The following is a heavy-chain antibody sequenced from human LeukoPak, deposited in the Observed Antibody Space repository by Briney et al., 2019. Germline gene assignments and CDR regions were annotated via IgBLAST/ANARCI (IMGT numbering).Heavy chain of an antibody. CDR2: IKTDGSST. CDR1: GFTFISYW. V-gene: IGHV3-74*01. CDR3: SREPHNYPSTRYQDAFDI. Sequence: GGSLRLSCAASGFTFISYWMHWVRQAPGKGLEWVSRIKTDGSSTSYADSVRGRFTISRDNAKNTLYLQMNSLRAEDTAVYYCSREPHNYPSTRYQDAFDIWGQGTMVAVSS. J-gene: IGHJ3*02. D-gene: IGHD1-20*01.